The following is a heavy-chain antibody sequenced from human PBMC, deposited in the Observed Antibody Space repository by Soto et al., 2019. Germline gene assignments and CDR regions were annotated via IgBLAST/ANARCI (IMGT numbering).Heavy chain of an antibody. CDR2: INQDGGVT. D-gene: IGHD6-19*01. Sequence: GGSLRLSCVASGFTFISSFMGWIRQAPGKGLEWVANINQDGGVTYYVDSVEGRFTISRDNTKDSLYLQMNSLRGEDTAIYYCARYYRGSGRYFFDYWGQGTPVTV. V-gene: IGHV3-7*03. CDR3: ARYYRGSGRYFFDY. J-gene: IGHJ4*02. CDR1: GFTFISSF.